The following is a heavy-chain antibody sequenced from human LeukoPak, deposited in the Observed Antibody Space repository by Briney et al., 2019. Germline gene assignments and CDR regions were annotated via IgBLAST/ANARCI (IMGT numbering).Heavy chain of an antibody. Sequence: SETLSLTCSVSAYSIRGYYWSWIRQPPGKGLEWIGYISYSGSTNYNPSLKSRVTMSVDRSKNQFSLNLSSVTAADTAVYYCARVPDGHSGSFGYWGQGTLVTVSS. J-gene: IGHJ4*02. D-gene: IGHD1-26*01. CDR1: AYSIRGYY. CDR2: ISYSGST. CDR3: ARVPDGHSGSFGY. V-gene: IGHV4-59*12.